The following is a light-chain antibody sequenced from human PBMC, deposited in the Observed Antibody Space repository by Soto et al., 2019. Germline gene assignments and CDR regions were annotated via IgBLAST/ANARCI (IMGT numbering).Light chain of an antibody. CDR2: KAS. CDR1: QSISSW. V-gene: IGKV1-5*03. Sequence: DIQMTQSPSTLSASVGDRVTITCRASQSISSWLAWYQQKPGKAPKLPIYKASSLESGVPSRFSGSGSGTEFALTISSLQPDDFATYDCQQYNSYWTFGQGTKVEIK. CDR3: QQYNSYWT. J-gene: IGKJ1*01.